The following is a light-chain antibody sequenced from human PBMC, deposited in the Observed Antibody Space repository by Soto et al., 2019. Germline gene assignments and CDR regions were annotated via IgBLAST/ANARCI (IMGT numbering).Light chain of an antibody. V-gene: IGKV3-11*01. CDR3: QQYNSYSRT. CDR2: GAS. Sequence: EIVLTQSPATLSLSPGERATLSCRASQSVSSYLAWYQQKPGQAPRLLIYGASSRATGIPDRFSGSGSGTDFTLTISSLQPDDFATYYCQQYNSYSRTFGQGTKVDIK. J-gene: IGKJ1*01. CDR1: QSVSSY.